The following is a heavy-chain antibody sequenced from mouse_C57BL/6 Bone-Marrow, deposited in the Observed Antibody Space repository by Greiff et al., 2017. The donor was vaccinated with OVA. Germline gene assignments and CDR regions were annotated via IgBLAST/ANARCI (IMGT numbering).Heavy chain of an antibody. CDR1: GYSITSGYY. J-gene: IGHJ1*03. CDR3: AREVYYSNSYWYFDV. D-gene: IGHD2-5*01. CDR2: ISYDGSN. Sequence: ESGPGLVKPSQSLSLTCSVTGYSITSGYYWNWIRQFPGNKLEWMGYISYDGSNNYNPSLKNRISITRDTSKNQFFLKLNSVTTEDTATYYCAREVYYSNSYWYFDVWGTGTTVTVSS. V-gene: IGHV3-6*01.